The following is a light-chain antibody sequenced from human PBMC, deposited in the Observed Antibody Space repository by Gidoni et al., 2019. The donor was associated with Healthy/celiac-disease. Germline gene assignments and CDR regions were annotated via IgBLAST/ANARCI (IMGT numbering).Light chain of an antibody. CDR2: EGS. CDR3: CSYAGSSTWV. J-gene: IGLJ3*02. Sequence: QSALTQPASVSGSPGQSITISCTGTSSDVGSYNLVSWYQQHPGKAPKLMIYEGSKRPSGVSNRFSGSKSGNTASLTISGLQAEDEADYYCCSYAGSSTWVFGGGTKLXVL. CDR1: SSDVGSYNL. V-gene: IGLV2-23*01.